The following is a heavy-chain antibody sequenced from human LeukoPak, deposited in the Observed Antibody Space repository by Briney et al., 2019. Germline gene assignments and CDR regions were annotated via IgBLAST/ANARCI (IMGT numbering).Heavy chain of an antibody. D-gene: IGHD3-10*01. CDR1: GFTFSSYG. Sequence: GGSLRLSCAASGFTFSSYGMHWVRQAPGEGLEWVAVIWSDGNNKYCADSVKGRFTISRDNSKNTLYLQMNGLRAEDTAVYYCARELKYASGSGNAPLGYWGQGTLVTVSS. CDR3: ARELKYASGSGNAPLGY. CDR2: IWSDGNNK. V-gene: IGHV3-33*01. J-gene: IGHJ4*02.